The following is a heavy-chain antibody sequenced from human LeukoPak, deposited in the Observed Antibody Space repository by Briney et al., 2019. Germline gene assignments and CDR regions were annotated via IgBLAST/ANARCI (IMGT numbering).Heavy chain of an antibody. V-gene: IGHV1-3*01. CDR3: ARDGYYYDSSGYGDY. J-gene: IGHJ4*02. Sequence: ASVKVSCKASGYAFTSYGISWVRQAPGQGLEWMGWINAGNGNTKYSQKFQGRVTITRDTSASTAYMELSSLRSEDTAVYYCARDGYYYDSSGYGDYWGQGTLVTVSS. CDR2: INAGNGNT. CDR1: GYAFTSYG. D-gene: IGHD3-22*01.